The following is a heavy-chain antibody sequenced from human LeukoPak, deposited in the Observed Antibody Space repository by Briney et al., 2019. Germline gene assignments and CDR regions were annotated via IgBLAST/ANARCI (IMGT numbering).Heavy chain of an antibody. J-gene: IGHJ6*02. D-gene: IGHD3-10*01. Sequence: SETLSLTCTVSGGSISSYYWSWIRQPPGKGLEWIGYIYYSGRTNYNPSLKSRLTISVDTSKNQFSLKLSSVTAADTAVYYCARDPNYYGSGSYYFGMDVWGQGTTVTVSS. CDR2: IYYSGRT. CDR3: ARDPNYYGSGSYYFGMDV. CDR1: GGSISSYY. V-gene: IGHV4-59*01.